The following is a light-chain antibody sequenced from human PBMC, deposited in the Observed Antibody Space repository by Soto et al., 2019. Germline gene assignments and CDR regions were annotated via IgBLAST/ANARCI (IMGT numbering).Light chain of an antibody. CDR2: GAS. Sequence: EIVLTQSPGTLSLSPAERATLSCRASQSISSSYLTWYQHKPGQAPRLLIYGASSRATGIPDRFSGSGSGTDFILTISRLEPEDFAVYYCQQYGSSSYTFGQGTQLEIK. V-gene: IGKV3-20*01. CDR1: QSISSSY. J-gene: IGKJ2*01. CDR3: QQYGSSSYT.